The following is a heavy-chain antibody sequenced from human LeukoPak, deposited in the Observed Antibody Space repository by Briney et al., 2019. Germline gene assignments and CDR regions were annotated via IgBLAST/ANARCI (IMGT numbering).Heavy chain of an antibody. V-gene: IGHV4-61*02. CDR2: IYTSGST. CDR3: ARNVPSGSIAGDWLDP. D-gene: IGHD6-6*01. CDR1: GGSISSGSYY. Sequence: SETLSLTCTVSGGSISSGSYYWSWIRQPAGKGPEWIGRIYTSGSTNYNPSLKSRVTISVDTSKNQFSLKLSSVTAADTAVDYRARNVPSGSIAGDWLDPWGQATLVTVSS. J-gene: IGHJ5*02.